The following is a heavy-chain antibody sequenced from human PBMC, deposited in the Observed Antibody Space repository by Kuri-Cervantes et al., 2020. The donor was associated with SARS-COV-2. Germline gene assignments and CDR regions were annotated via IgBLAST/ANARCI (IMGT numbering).Heavy chain of an antibody. CDR1: GFTFSSYA. Sequence: GESLKISCAASGFTFSSYAMSWVRQAPGKGLEWVSAISGSGSSTYHADSVKGRFTISRDNSKNTLYLQMNSLRAEDTAVYYCTSLLAGSYPLNDYWGQGTLVTVSS. CDR3: TSLLAGSYPLNDY. D-gene: IGHD1-26*01. J-gene: IGHJ4*02. CDR2: ISGSGSST. V-gene: IGHV3-23*01.